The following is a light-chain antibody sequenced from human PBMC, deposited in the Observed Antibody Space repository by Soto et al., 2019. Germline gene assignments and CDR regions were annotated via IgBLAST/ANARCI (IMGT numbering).Light chain of an antibody. V-gene: IGLV2-8*01. Sequence: QSVLPQTPSASGSPGQSVTISCTGSGDDIGGYDYVSWYQHHPGRTPKLIIYEVNKRPSGVPDRFSGSKSGNTASLTVSGLQAEDGADYYCSSYAVKKNFVVFGSGTRITVL. J-gene: IGLJ1*01. CDR2: EVN. CDR1: GDDIGGYDY. CDR3: SSYAVKKNFVV.